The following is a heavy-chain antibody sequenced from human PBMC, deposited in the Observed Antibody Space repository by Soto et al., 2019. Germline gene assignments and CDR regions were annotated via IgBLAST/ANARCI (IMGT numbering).Heavy chain of an antibody. Sequence: CGRALGNPTRTLPLTCTFAGFSLVTSGMRVSWMGKTPGKALEWLARIDWDDDKLYSTSLKTRLTISKDTSKNQVVLTMTNMDPVDTATYYCARSIVADGNRWFDPWGQGTMVTVSS. D-gene: IGHD6-13*01. CDR2: IDWDDDK. CDR3: ARSIVADGNRWFDP. J-gene: IGHJ5*02. CDR1: GFSLVTSGMR. V-gene: IGHV2-70*04.